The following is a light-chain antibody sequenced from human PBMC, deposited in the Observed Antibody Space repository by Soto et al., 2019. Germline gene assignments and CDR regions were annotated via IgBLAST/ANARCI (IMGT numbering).Light chain of an antibody. CDR3: LQDFNYPRT. V-gene: IGKV1-6*01. CDR2: DAI. CDR1: QGINND. J-gene: IGKJ3*01. Sequence: AIQLTQSPSSLSADVGDRVTITCRASQGINNDVAWFQQRPGRAPKLLIYDAINVQSGVPSRFSGSGSGAYFRLTISSLQPEDSATYYCLQDFNYPRTFGPGTRVDI.